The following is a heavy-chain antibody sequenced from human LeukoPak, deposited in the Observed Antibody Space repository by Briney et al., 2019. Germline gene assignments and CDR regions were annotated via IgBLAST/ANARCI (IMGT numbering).Heavy chain of an antibody. CDR3: ARGRGYGDYGPYFDY. D-gene: IGHD4-17*01. CDR2: ISSGSTYI. Sequence: GGSLRLSCAASEFTFSTYSMNWVRQAPGKGLEWVSSISSGSTYIYYADSVKGRFTISRDNAKNSLYLQMNSLRAEDTAVYYCARGRGYGDYGPYFDYWGQGTLVTVSS. V-gene: IGHV3-21*04. J-gene: IGHJ4*02. CDR1: EFTFSTYS.